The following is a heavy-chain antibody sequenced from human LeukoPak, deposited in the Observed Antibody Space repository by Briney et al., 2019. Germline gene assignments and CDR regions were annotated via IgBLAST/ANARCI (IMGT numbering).Heavy chain of an antibody. Sequence: GGSLRLSCEASGFTFSNAWMNWVRQAPGKGLEWVGRIRSKTDGGTTDYAAPVKGRFIISRDDSRNTLYLQMNSLKTEDTALYYCSTWADLYDYWGQGTLVTVSS. CDR3: STWADLYDY. J-gene: IGHJ4*02. CDR2: IRSKTDGGTT. V-gene: IGHV3-15*01. CDR1: GFTFSNAW.